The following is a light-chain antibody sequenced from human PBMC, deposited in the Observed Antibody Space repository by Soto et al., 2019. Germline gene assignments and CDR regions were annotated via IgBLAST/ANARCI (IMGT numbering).Light chain of an antibody. CDR2: GAS. V-gene: IGKV3-20*01. CDR1: RSVSSRY. Sequence: ESMLTQSPGTLSLAAGDRATLSCRASRSVSSRYITWYQQKPGQAPRLLIYGASIRATGIPDRFSGSGSGTDFTLTISRLEAEDFAVYYCQQFGDSPPAFTFGQGTKLEI. CDR3: QQFGDSPPAFT. J-gene: IGKJ2*01.